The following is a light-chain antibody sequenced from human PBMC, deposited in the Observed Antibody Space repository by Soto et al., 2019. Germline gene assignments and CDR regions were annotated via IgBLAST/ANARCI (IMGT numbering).Light chain of an antibody. V-gene: IGLV1-40*01. CDR2: GNS. CDR1: SSNIGAGYD. Sequence: QAVVTQSPSVSGAPGQRVTISCTGSSSNIGAGYDVHWYQQLPGTAPKLLIYGNSNRPSGVPDRFSGSKSGTSASLAITGLQAEDEADYYCQSYDSSLSGWGVFGGGTKVTVL. CDR3: QSYDSSLSGWGV. J-gene: IGLJ2*01.